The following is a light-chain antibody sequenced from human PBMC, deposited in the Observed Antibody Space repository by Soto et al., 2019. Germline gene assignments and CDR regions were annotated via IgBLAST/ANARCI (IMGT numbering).Light chain of an antibody. J-gene: IGLJ2*01. CDR2: EVT. CDR1: RDDIGAYDY. V-gene: IGLV2-14*01. Sequence: SALAQPASVSGSPGQSITISSAGTRDDIGAYDYVSWYQQHPGNAPKLLVYEVTNRPSGVSDRFSGSKSGNTASLTISGLQAEDEADYYCNSYTNSSAVVFGGGTKVTVL. CDR3: NSYTNSSAVV.